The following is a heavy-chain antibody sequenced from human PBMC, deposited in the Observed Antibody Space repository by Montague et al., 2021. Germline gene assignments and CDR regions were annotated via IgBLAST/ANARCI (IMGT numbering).Heavy chain of an antibody. CDR2: MFYGGAT. V-gene: IGHV4-59*08. D-gene: IGHD3-10*01. J-gene: IGHJ5*02. CDR1: SGSIFHAH. Sequence: SEILSLTCTVSSGSIFHAHWSWVRQHPGRGLEWLGSMFYGGATSNNPSLKSRVTMSIDTSTNQFSLKLSFVTAADTAVYYCAKQDYFVSGTSYKGFDPWGQGILVTVSS. CDR3: AKQDYFVSGTSYKGFDP.